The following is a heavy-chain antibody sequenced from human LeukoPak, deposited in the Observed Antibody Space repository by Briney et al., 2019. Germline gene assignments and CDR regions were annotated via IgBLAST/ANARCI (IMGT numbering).Heavy chain of an antibody. CDR1: GFTYSNVW. CDR3: TTGIDDEGGY. D-gene: IGHD3-3*02. Sequence: GGSLKLSCAASGFTYSNVWMNWVRQAPGKGLEWVGRIKTNAEGGTLDYTAPVKGRFTISRDDSKNTLYLQMDSLEVEDTGMYYCTTGIDDEGGYWGQGTLVTVSS. J-gene: IGHJ4*02. CDR2: IKTNAEGGTL. V-gene: IGHV3-15*07.